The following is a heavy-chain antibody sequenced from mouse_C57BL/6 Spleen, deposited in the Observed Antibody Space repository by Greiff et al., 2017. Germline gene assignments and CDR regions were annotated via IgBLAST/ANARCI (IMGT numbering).Heavy chain of an antibody. D-gene: IGHD1-1*01. CDR3: ARGELRDWYYDV. V-gene: IGHV1-66*01. J-gene: IGHJ1*03. Sequence: VQLQQPGPELVKPGASVKISCKASGYSFTSYYIHWVKQRPGQGLEWIGWIYPGSGNTKYNEKFKGKATLTADTSSSTAYMQLSSLTSEDSAVYYCARGELRDWYYDVWGTGTTVTVSS. CDR2: IYPGSGNT. CDR1: GYSFTSYY.